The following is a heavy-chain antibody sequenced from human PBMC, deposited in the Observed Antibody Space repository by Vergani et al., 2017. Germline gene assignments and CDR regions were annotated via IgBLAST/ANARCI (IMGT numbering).Heavy chain of an antibody. CDR2: IIPILGIA. CDR1: GGTFSSYT. D-gene: IGHD1-26*01. J-gene: IGHJ3*02. CDR3: ARVGATVKDAFDI. V-gene: IGHV1-69*02. Sequence: QVQLVQSGAEVKKPGSSVKVSCKASGGTFSSYTISWVRQAPGQGLEWMGRIIPILGIANYAQKFQGRVTITADNSTSTAYMELSSLRSEDTAVYYCARVGATVKDAFDIWGRGTMVTVSS.